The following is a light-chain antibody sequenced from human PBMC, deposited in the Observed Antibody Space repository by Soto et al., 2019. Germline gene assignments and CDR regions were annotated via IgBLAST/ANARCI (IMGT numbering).Light chain of an antibody. V-gene: IGKV1-5*03. CDR3: QHYNSYSEA. J-gene: IGKJ1*01. Sequence: DIQMTQSPSTLSGSVGDRVTITCRASQTSSSWLAWYQQKPGKAPKLLIYKASTLKSGVPSRFSGSGSGTEFTLTISSLQPDDFATYYCQHYNSYSEAFGQGTKVELK. CDR1: QTSSSW. CDR2: KAS.